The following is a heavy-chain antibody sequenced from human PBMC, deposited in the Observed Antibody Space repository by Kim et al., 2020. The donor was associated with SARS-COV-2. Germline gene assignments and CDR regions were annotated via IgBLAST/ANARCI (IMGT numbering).Heavy chain of an antibody. D-gene: IGHD2-15*01. CDR3: AKGVVVIAATDNYFDA. V-gene: IGHV3-23*01. J-gene: IGHJ4*02. Sequence: SGKGRFTISRDNLKNMLYLQMNSLRAEDTAIYYCAKGVVVIAATDNYFDAWGQGTLVTVSS.